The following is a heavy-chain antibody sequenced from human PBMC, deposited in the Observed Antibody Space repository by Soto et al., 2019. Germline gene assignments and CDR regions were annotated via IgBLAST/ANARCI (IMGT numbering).Heavy chain of an antibody. CDR2: INHSGST. CDR3: ARESYWNWFDP. V-gene: IGHV4-34*01. Sequence: SETLSLTCAVYGGSFSGYYWSWIRQPPGKGLEWIGEINHSGSTNYNPSLKSRVTISVDTSKNQFSLKLSSVTAADTAVYYCARESYWNWFDPWGQGTLVTVSS. CDR1: GGSFSGYY. J-gene: IGHJ5*02. D-gene: IGHD1-26*01.